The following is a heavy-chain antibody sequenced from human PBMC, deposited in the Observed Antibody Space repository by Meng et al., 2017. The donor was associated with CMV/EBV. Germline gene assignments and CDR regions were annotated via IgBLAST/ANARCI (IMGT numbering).Heavy chain of an antibody. J-gene: IGHJ5*02. CDR1: GSISSYY. V-gene: IGHV4-59*01. Sequence: GSISSYYRGWIRQPPGKGLEWIGYIYYSGSTSYNPSLKSRVTISVDTSKNQFSLKLSSVTAADTAVYYCARGRITIFGVALGWFDPWGQGTLVTVSS. CDR3: ARGRITIFGVALGWFDP. D-gene: IGHD3-3*01. CDR2: IYYSGST.